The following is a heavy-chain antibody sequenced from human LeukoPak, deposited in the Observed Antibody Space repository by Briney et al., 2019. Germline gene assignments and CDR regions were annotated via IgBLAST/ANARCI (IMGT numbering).Heavy chain of an antibody. CDR3: ARVLRYFDRKNWFDP. CDR1: GYTFTSYG. V-gene: IGHV1-18*01. CDR2: ISAYNGNT. J-gene: IGHJ5*02. D-gene: IGHD3-9*01. Sequence: ASVKVSCKASGYTFTSYGISWVRQAPGQGLEWMGWISAYNGNTNYAQKLQGRVTMTTVTSTSTAYMELRSLRSDDTAVYYCARVLRYFDRKNWFDPWGQGTLVTVSS.